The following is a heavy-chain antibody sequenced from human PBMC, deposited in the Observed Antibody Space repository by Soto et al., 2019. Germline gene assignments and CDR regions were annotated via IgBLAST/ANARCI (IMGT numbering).Heavy chain of an antibody. CDR2: ISSRSDAI. Sequence: GGSLRLSCVGSGFSFSYYSINWVRQAPGKGLQWISYISSRSDAIHYADSVKGRFTVSRDNAKNAVFLQMNSLRDDDTAIYYCARLPKGSLVTAWGQGTQVTVSS. J-gene: IGHJ4*02. V-gene: IGHV3-48*02. D-gene: IGHD2-21*02. CDR3: ARLPKGSLVTA. CDR1: GFSFSYYS.